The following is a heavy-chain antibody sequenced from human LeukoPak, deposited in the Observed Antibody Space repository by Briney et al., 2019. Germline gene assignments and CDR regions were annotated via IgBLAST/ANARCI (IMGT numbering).Heavy chain of an antibody. J-gene: IGHJ4*02. V-gene: IGHV1-46*01. D-gene: IGHD1-1*01. Sequence: ASVKVSSKASGYSFTSYYMHWVRQAPGQGLEWMGIIDPSGGSTSYAQKFQGRVTMTRDTSTSTVYMELSSLRSEDTAVYYCARDNTATGPFDNWGQGTLVTVSS. CDR1: GYSFTSYY. CDR2: IDPSGGST. CDR3: ARDNTATGPFDN.